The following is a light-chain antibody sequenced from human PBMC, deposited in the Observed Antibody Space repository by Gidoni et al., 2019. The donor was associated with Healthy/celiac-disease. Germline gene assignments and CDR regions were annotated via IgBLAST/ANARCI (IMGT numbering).Light chain of an antibody. CDR2: AAS. Sequence: DIQLTQSPSFLSASVGDRVTITCRASQGISSYLAWYQQKPGKAPKLLIYAASTLQSGVPSRFSGSGSGTEFTLTISSLQPEDFATYYCQKLNSSLFGPGTKVDIK. V-gene: IGKV1-9*01. CDR3: QKLNSSL. J-gene: IGKJ3*01. CDR1: QGISSY.